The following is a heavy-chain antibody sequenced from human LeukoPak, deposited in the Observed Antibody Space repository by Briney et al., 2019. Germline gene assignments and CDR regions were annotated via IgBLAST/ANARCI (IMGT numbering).Heavy chain of an antibody. D-gene: IGHD3-16*02. V-gene: IGHV1-18*01. CDR1: GYTFTSYG. CDR2: ISAYNGNT. Sequence: GASVKVSCTASGYTFTSYGISWVRQAPGQGLEWMGWISAYNGNTNYAQKLQGRVTMTTDTSTSTAYMELRSLGSDDAAVYYCARVVGSRFDPWGQGTLVTVSS. J-gene: IGHJ5*02. CDR3: ARVVGSRFDP.